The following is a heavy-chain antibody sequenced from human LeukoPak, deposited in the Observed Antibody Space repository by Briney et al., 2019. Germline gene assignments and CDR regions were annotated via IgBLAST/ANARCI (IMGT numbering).Heavy chain of an antibody. Sequence: SQTLSLTCTVSGGSISSGSYYWSWIRQPAGKGLEWIGRIYTSGSTNYNPSLKSRVTISVDTSKNQFSLKLSSVTAADTAVYYCARAGYCSSTSCYTHSLWFDPWGQGTLVTVSS. J-gene: IGHJ5*02. CDR2: IYTSGST. CDR1: GGSISSGSYY. CDR3: ARAGYCSSTSCYTHSLWFDP. V-gene: IGHV4-61*02. D-gene: IGHD2-2*02.